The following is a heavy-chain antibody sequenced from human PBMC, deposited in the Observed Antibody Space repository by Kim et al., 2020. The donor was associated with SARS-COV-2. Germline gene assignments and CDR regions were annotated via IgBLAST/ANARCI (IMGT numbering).Heavy chain of an antibody. CDR1: GYTFIGSY. CDR2: INPNSGGT. V-gene: IGHV1-2*06. Sequence: ASVKVSCKAYGYTFIGSYIYWVRQAPGQGLEWVGRINPNSGGTDYALKFQDRVTMTRDTSTSTAYMELTRLKSDDTAVYYCARDKAYYDFLSGYHNAFDIWGQGTLITVSS. D-gene: IGHD3-3*01. J-gene: IGHJ3*02. CDR3: ARDKAYYDFLSGYHNAFDI.